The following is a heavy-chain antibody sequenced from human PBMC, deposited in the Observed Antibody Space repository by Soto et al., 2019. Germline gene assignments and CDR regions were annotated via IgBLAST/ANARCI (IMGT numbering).Heavy chain of an antibody. Sequence: KTSETLSLTCAVSGGSISSSNWWSWVRQPPGKGLEWIGEIYHSGSTNYNPSLKSRVTISVDKSKNQFSLKLSSVTAADTAVYYCARGPSGSSSLDMWFDPWGQGTLVTVSS. J-gene: IGHJ5*02. CDR3: ARGPSGSSSLDMWFDP. CDR1: GGSISSSNW. D-gene: IGHD6-6*01. V-gene: IGHV4-4*02. CDR2: IYHSGST.